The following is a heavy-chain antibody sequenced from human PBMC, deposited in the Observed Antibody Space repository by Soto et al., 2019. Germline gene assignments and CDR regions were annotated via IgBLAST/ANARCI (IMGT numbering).Heavy chain of an antibody. Sequence: QVQLVESGGGVVQPGRSLRLSCAASGFTFSSYAMHWVRQAPGKGLEWVAVISYDGSNKYYADSVKGRFTISRDNSKNTLYLQMNSLRAEDMAVYYCARSYYDSSGTDYWGQGTLVTVSS. CDR1: GFTFSSYA. V-gene: IGHV3-30-3*01. D-gene: IGHD3-22*01. CDR3: ARSYYDSSGTDY. CDR2: ISYDGSNK. J-gene: IGHJ4*02.